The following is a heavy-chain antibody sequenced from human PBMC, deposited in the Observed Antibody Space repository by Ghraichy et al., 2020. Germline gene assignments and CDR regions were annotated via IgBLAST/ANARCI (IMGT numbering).Heavy chain of an antibody. V-gene: IGHV1-2*06. Sequence: ASVKVSCKASGYTFTGYYMHWVRQAPEQGLEWMGRINPNSGGTNYAQKFQGRVTMTRDTSISTAYMELSRLRSDDTAVYYCARDGLRGYSSGWSGGDFDYWGQGTLVTVSS. CDR2: INPNSGGT. J-gene: IGHJ4*02. CDR1: GYTFTGYY. CDR3: ARDGLRGYSSGWSGGDFDY. D-gene: IGHD6-19*01.